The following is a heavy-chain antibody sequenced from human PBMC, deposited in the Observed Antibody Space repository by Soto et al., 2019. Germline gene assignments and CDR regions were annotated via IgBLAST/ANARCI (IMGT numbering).Heavy chain of an antibody. J-gene: IGHJ6*02. CDR1: GFSLSPSGVG. V-gene: IGHV2-5*02. CDR3: ARALRLDYYYGMDV. Sequence: QITLKESGPTLVKPTQTLTLTCTFSGFSLSPSGVGVGWIRHPPGKALEWLALIYWDDDKGYSPSLKSRLTNTQDTDTNQVVLTMHNMDPVDTATYSGARALRLDYYYGMDVWGQGTTVTVSS. CDR2: IYWDDDK. D-gene: IGHD5-12*01.